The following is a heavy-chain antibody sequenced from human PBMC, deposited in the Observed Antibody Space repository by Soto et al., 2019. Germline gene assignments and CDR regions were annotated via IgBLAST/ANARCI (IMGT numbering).Heavy chain of an antibody. J-gene: IGHJ4*02. CDR1: GYSFTSYW. CDR3: ARLPVDTAMVPDYFDY. V-gene: IGHV5-51*01. Sequence: LGESLKISCKGSGYSFTSYWIGWVRQMPGKGLEWMGIIYPGDSDTRYSPSFQGQVTISADKSISTAYLQWSSLKASDTAMYYCARLPVDTAMVPDYFDYWGQGTLVTVPQ. D-gene: IGHD5-18*01. CDR2: IYPGDSDT.